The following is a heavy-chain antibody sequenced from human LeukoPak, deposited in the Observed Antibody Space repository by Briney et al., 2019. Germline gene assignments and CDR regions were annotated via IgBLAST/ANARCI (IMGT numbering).Heavy chain of an antibody. D-gene: IGHD3-10*01. V-gene: IGHV3-30*02. J-gene: IGHJ6*03. CDR3: AKDGTGGTMGYYYMDV. CDR1: GFTFSSYG. Sequence: SGGSLRLSCAASGFTFSSYGMHWVRQAPGKGLEWVAFIRYDGSNKYYADSVKGRFTISRDNSKNTLYLQMNSLRAEDTAVYYCAKDGTGGTMGYYYMDVWGKGTTVTVSS. CDR2: IRYDGSNK.